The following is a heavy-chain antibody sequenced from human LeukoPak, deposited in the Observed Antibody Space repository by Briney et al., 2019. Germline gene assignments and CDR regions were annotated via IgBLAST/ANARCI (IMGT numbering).Heavy chain of an antibody. V-gene: IGHV3-23*01. CDR1: GFTFSSYA. CDR2: ISGRGGST. Sequence: GGSLRLSCAASGFTFSSYAMSWVRQAPGKGLEWVSAISGRGGSTYYADSVKGRFTISRDNSKNTLYLQMNSLRAEDTAVYYCAKDRFLGVMGYFDYWGQGTLVTVSS. D-gene: IGHD3-16*01. CDR3: AKDRFLGVMGYFDY. J-gene: IGHJ4*02.